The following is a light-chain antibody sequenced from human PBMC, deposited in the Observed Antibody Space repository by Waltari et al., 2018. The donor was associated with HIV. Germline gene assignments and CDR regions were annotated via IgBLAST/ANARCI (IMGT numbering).Light chain of an antibody. Sequence: TQSPSTLSASVGDRVTITCRASQTISVWLAWYQQKPGKAPKLLIYKASSLESGVPSRFSGSGSGTEFTLTISSLHPDDFATYYCQQYSRPMYTFGQGTKLEIK. CDR3: QQYSRPMYT. CDR2: KAS. V-gene: IGKV1-5*03. CDR1: QTISVW. J-gene: IGKJ2*01.